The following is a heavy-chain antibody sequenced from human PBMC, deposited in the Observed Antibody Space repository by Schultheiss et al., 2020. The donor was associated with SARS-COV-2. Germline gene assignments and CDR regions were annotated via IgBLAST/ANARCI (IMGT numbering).Heavy chain of an antibody. V-gene: IGHV3-9*01. D-gene: IGHD2-15*01. CDR1: GFTFDDYA. CDR3: AREVGYYYYMDV. CDR2: ISWNSGSI. J-gene: IGHJ6*03. Sequence: SLRLSCAASGFTFDDYAMHWVRQAPGKGLEWVSGISWNSGSIGYADSVKGRFTISRDNSKNTLYLQMNSLRAEDTAVYYCAREVGYYYYMDVWGKGTTVTVSS.